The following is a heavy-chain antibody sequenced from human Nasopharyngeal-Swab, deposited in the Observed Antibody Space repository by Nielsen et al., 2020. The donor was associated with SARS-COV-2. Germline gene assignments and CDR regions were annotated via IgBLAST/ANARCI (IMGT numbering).Heavy chain of an antibody. D-gene: IGHD3-22*01. V-gene: IGHV3-21*01. Sequence: GESLKISCAASGFIFTSYNMNWVRQAPAKGLEWVSSISFSSSYIYYADSVKGRFTLSRDNAKKSLYLQMNSLRAEDSAVYYCARSKISPNSYYDSSGYYGSYGMDVWGQGTTVTVSS. CDR2: ISFSSSYI. CDR3: ARSKISPNSYYDSSGYYGSYGMDV. J-gene: IGHJ6*02. CDR1: GFIFTSYN.